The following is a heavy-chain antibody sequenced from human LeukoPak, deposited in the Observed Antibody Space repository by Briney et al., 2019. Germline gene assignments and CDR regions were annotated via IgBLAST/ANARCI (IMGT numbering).Heavy chain of an antibody. J-gene: IGHJ4*02. V-gene: IGHV3-48*03. D-gene: IGHD1-14*01. Sequence: PGGSLRLSCAASGFTFSNYAMNWVRQAPGKGLEWLSYINSGGSTIYYADSVKGRFTISRDNAKNSLSLQMHNLRTEDSAVYYCTSRRLTEFHYFNLWGPGTLVTVSS. CDR2: INSGGSTI. CDR1: GFTFSNYA. CDR3: TSRRLTEFHYFNL.